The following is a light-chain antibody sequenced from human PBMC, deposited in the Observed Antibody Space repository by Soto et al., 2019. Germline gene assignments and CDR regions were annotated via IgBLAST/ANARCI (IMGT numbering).Light chain of an antibody. J-gene: IGLJ1*01. Sequence: QSALTQPASVSGSPGQSITISCTGASSDVGSYHLVSWYQQHPGKVPKLIIYVGNQRPSGVSNRFSGSKSGDTASLTISGLQAEDEADYYCCSHAGSSTFVFGTGTKLTVL. CDR3: CSHAGSSTFV. CDR2: VGN. V-gene: IGLV2-23*01. CDR1: SSDVGSYHL.